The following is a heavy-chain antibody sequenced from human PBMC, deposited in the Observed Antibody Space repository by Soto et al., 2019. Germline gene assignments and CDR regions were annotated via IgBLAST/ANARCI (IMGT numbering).Heavy chain of an antibody. CDR1: SGSIRSSNW. D-gene: IGHD5-12*01. Sequence: SETPSLTCSVSSGSIRSSNWWSWVRQPPGKGLEWIGDIYYSGSTSYNPSLKSRVSISVDTSKNQFSLRLSSVTAADTAVYYCARLGGINGYDRIRFDYWGQGTLVTVSS. J-gene: IGHJ4*02. CDR3: ARLGGINGYDRIRFDY. CDR2: IYYSGST. V-gene: IGHV4-4*02.